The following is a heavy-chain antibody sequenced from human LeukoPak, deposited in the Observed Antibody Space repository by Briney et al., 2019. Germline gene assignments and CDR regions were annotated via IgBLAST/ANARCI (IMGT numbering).Heavy chain of an antibody. CDR3: ARHPRRGYSYGYPFGY. J-gene: IGHJ4*02. CDR1: GYSISSGYY. D-gene: IGHD5-18*01. V-gene: IGHV4-38-2*01. CDR2: IYHSGST. Sequence: SETLSLTCAVSGYSISSGYYWGWIRQPPGKGLEWIGSIYHSGSTYCNPSLKSRVTISVDTSKNQFSLKLSSVTAADTAVYYCARHPRRGYSYGYPFGYWGQGTLVTVSS.